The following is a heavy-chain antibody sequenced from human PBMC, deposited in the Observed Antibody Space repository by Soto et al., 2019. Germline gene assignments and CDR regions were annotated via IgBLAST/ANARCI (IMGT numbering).Heavy chain of an antibody. V-gene: IGHV1-69*13. J-gene: IGHJ5*02. CDR2: IIPIFGTA. CDR3: ARGPSEVAMIELGWFDP. Sequence: ASVKVSCKASGGTFSSYAISWVRQAPGQVLEWMGGIIPIFGTANYAQKFQGRVTITADESTSTAYMELSSLRSEDTAVYYCARGPSEVAMIELGWFDPWGQGTLVTVSS. D-gene: IGHD5-12*01. CDR1: GGTFSSYA.